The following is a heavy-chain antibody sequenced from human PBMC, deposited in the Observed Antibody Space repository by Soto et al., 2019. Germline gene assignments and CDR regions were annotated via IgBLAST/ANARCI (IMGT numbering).Heavy chain of an antibody. CDR3: AKNGATGMAYYDY. J-gene: IGHJ4*02. Sequence: GGSLRLSCPASGFTFTNYAMTWVLLTPGKGLEWVAAISGDGRYSYHRESVKGRFTISRDNSKNTLYLQMNSLRVEDTAVYYCAKNGATGMAYYDYWGQGALVTVSS. CDR2: ISGDGRYS. D-gene: IGHD1-26*01. CDR1: GFTFTNYA. V-gene: IGHV3-23*02.